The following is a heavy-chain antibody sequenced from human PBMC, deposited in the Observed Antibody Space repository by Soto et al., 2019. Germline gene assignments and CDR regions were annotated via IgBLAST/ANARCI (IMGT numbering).Heavy chain of an antibody. CDR1: GLTFISYA. V-gene: IGHV3-30*01. J-gene: IGHJ5*02. CDR3: AREGHYSNSSGDYYGNWFDP. Sequence: WGSLRLSCETSGLTFISYALHLFGHSPCKWRKWVAVVSYDGTYKYYADSVKGRFTISRDNSRNTLYLQMNSLTVEDTAVYYCAREGHYSNSSGDYYGNWFDPWGQGTRVTVSS. CDR2: VSYDGTYK. D-gene: IGHD3-22*01.